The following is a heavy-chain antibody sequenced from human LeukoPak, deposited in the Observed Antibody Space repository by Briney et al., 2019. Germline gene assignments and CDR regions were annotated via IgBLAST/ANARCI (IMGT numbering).Heavy chain of an antibody. Sequence: PGGSLRLSCVVPGFTFRNYWMSWVRQAPGKGLEWVANIKEDGSEKYYVDSVKGRFTISRDNAKNSLALQRNSLRVEDTAVYYCARIRPSYYFDYWGQGTLVTVSS. CDR2: IKEDGSEK. J-gene: IGHJ4*02. V-gene: IGHV3-7*04. CDR3: ARIRPSYYFDY. CDR1: GFTFRNYW. D-gene: IGHD6-6*01.